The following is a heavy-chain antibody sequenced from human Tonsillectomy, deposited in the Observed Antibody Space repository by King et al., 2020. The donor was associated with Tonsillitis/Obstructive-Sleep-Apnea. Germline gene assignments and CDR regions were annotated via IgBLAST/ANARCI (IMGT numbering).Heavy chain of an antibody. V-gene: IGHV4-59*01. Sequence: QLQESGPGLVKSSETLSLTCTVSGGSISSYLWSWIRQPPGKGLEWIGYIYYNEPINYNPSPKNRVTISTDTAKTQFSLKLTSATASDTAIYYCARVAGYSSGWYIDYYYYLDVWGKGTTVTVSS. CDR3: ARVAGYSSGWYIDYYYYLDV. D-gene: IGHD6-19*01. J-gene: IGHJ6*03. CDR1: GGSISSYL. CDR2: IYYNEPI.